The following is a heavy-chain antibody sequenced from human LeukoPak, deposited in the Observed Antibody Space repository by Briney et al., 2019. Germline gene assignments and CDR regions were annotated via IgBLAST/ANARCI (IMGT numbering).Heavy chain of an antibody. CDR2: FNPNTGGT. D-gene: IGHD6-13*01. J-gene: IGHJ4*02. CDR1: GYTFIGYY. Sequence: ASVKVSCKTSGYTFIGYYMHWVRQAPGQGLEWMGRFNPNTGGTSSAQKFQDRVTMTRDTSISTAYMELRSLRSDDTAVYYCARVPEISSSWYYGLYGSHAGYYFDYWGQGTLVTVSS. CDR3: ARVPEISSSWYYGLYGSHAGYYFDY. V-gene: IGHV1-2*06.